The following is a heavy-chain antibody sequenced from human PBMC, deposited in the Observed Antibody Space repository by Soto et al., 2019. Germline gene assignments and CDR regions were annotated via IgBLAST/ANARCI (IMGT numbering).Heavy chain of an antibody. CDR3: ARGPIADELLGYFDY. Sequence: SVKVSCKASGGTFSSYAISWVRQAPGQGLEWMGGIIPIFGTANYAQKFQGRVTITADESTSTAYMELSSLRSEDTAVYYCARGPIADELLGYFDYWGQGTLVTVSS. CDR1: GGTFSSYA. J-gene: IGHJ4*02. V-gene: IGHV1-69*13. CDR2: IIPIFGTA. D-gene: IGHD6-13*01.